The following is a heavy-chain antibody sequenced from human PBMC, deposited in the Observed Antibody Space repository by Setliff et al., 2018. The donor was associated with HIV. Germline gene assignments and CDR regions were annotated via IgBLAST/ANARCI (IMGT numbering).Heavy chain of an antibody. CDR2: MMTIFSTT. CDR1: GYSFTAYG. J-gene: IGHJ3*01. D-gene: IGHD1-26*01. Sequence: SVKVSCKASGYSFTAYGISWVRQAPGQGLEWMGGMMTIFSTTNYARKFQGRVTITTDESTGTAYMELSNLRSEDTAVYYCATEGAGGSYQRASALDLWGQGTMVTVSS. CDR3: ATEGAGGSYQRASALDL. V-gene: IGHV1-69*05.